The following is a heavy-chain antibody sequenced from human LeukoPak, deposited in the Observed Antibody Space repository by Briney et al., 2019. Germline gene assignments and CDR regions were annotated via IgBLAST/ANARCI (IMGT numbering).Heavy chain of an antibody. CDR1: GGTFSSYA. CDR2: ISTNNGNT. V-gene: IGHV1-18*01. Sequence: GASVKLSCKAAGGTFSSYAISWVRQAPGQGLEWLGYISTNNGNTKFTQKFQDRVTLTTDTLTNTAYMELRSLTSDDTAVYYCARDHGMTMVTALLDNWGQGTLVTVSS. J-gene: IGHJ4*02. D-gene: IGHD4/OR15-4a*01. CDR3: ARDHGMTMVTALLDN.